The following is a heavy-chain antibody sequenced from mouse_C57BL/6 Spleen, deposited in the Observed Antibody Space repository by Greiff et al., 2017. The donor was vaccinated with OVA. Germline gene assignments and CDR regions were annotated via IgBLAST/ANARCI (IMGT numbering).Heavy chain of an antibody. Sequence: VQLQQSGAELVRPGASVKLSCTASGFNIKDYYMHWVKQRPEQGLEWIGWIDPENGDTEYASKFQGKATITADTSSNTAYLQLSSLTSEDTAVYYCTTRNWDVLAYWGQGTLVTVSA. CDR2: IDPENGDT. V-gene: IGHV14-4*01. D-gene: IGHD4-1*01. CDR3: TTRNWDVLAY. J-gene: IGHJ3*01. CDR1: GFNIKDYY.